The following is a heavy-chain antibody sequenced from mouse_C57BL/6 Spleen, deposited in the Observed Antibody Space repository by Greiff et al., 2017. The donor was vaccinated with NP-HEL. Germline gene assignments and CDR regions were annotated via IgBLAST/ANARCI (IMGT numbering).Heavy chain of an antibody. CDR3: ARGILRSGGAMDY. CDR1: GYTFTSYT. V-gene: IGHV1-4*01. J-gene: IGHJ4*01. Sequence: VQLQESGAELARPGASVKMSCKASGYTFTSYTMHWVKQRPGQGLEWIGYINPSSGYTKYNQKFKDKATLTADKSSSTAYMQLSSLTSEDSAVYYCARGILRSGGAMDYWGQGTSVTVSS. CDR2: INPSSGYT. D-gene: IGHD1-1*01.